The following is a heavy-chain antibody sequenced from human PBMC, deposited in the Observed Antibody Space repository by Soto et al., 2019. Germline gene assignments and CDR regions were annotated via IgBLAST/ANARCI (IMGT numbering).Heavy chain of an antibody. CDR3: ARDPSYYDSPEYYFDY. CDR2: IWYDGSNK. CDR1: GFTFSSYG. J-gene: IGHJ4*02. D-gene: IGHD3-22*01. Sequence: GGSLRLSCAASGFTFSSYGMHWVRQAPGKGLEWVAVIWYDGSNKYYADSVKGRFTISRDNSKNTLYLQMNSLRAEDTAVYYCARDPSYYDSPEYYFDYWGQGTLVTVSS. V-gene: IGHV3-33*01.